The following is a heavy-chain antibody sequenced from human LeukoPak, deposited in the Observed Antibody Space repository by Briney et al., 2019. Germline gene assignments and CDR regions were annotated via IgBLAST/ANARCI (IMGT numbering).Heavy chain of an antibody. D-gene: IGHD3-10*01. Sequence: SETLFPTCTVSGGSISSGDYYWSWIRQPPGKGLEWIGYIYYSGSTYYNPSLKSRVAISVDTSKNQFSLNLSSVTAADTAVYYCARDGSGDDYWGQGTLVTVSS. CDR3: ARDGSGDDY. CDR1: GGSISSGDYY. V-gene: IGHV4-30-4*01. CDR2: IYYSGST. J-gene: IGHJ4*02.